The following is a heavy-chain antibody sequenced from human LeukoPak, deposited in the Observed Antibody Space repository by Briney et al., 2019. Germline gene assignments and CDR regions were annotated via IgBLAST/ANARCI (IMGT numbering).Heavy chain of an antibody. J-gene: IGHJ4*02. CDR1: GGTFSSYA. Sequence: SVKVSCKASGGTFSSYAISWVRQAPGQGLEWMGGIIPIFGTANYAQKFQGRVTITADESTSTAYMELSSLRSEDTAVYYCAREYDDTDGGGYFDYWGQGTLVTVSS. CDR3: AREYDDTDGGGYFDY. CDR2: IIPIFGTA. V-gene: IGHV1-69*13. D-gene: IGHD3-9*01.